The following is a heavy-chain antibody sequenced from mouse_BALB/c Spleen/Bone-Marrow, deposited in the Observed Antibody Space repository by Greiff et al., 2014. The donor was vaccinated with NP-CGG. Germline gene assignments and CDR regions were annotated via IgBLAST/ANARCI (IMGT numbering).Heavy chain of an antibody. Sequence: LQQPGSELVRPGASVKLSCKASGYTFTSYWMHWVKQRPGQGLEWIGYIYPGSGNTNYDEKFKSKATLTVDTSSNTAYMQLSSLTSEDSTVYYCTTYGNYEAWFAYWGQGTLVTVSA. D-gene: IGHD2-1*01. J-gene: IGHJ3*01. CDR3: TTYGNYEAWFAY. CDR2: IYPGSGNT. CDR1: GYTFTSYW. V-gene: IGHV1S22*01.